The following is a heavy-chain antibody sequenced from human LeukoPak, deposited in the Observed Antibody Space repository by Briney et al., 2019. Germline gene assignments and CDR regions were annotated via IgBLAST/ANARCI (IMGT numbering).Heavy chain of an antibody. D-gene: IGHD6-13*01. J-gene: IGHJ4*02. CDR1: GFTFSSYA. CDR3: ARGGIAANFDY. CDR2: ISGSGGST. Sequence: GGSLRLSCTASGFTFSSYAMSWVRQAPGKGLEWVSAISGSGGSTYYADYADSVKGRFTISRDNSKNTLYLQMNSLRAEDTAVYYCARGGIAANFDYWGQGTLVTVSS. V-gene: IGHV3-23*01.